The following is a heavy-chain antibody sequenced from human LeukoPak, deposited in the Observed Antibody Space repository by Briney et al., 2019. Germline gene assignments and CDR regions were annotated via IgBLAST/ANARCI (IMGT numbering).Heavy chain of an antibody. J-gene: IGHJ4*02. CDR3: ARGYDYYDSSGTFYY. CDR1: GYTFTGYY. CDR2: INPNSGGT. V-gene: IGHV1-2*06. Sequence: RASVKVSCKASGYTFTGYYMHWVRRAPGQGLEWVGRINPNSGGTNYAQKFQGRVTMTRDTSISTAYMELSRLRSDDTAVYYCARGYDYYDSSGTFYYWGQGTLVTVSS. D-gene: IGHD3-22*01.